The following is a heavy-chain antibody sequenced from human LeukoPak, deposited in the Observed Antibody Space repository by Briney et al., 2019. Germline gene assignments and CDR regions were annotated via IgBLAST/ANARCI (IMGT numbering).Heavy chain of an antibody. CDR1: VGTFSSYA. CDR2: IIPIFGTA. V-gene: IGHV1-69*13. D-gene: IGHD5-12*01. CDR3: ARAVSGYDPGYFDY. Sequence: VASVKVSCKASVGTFSSYAISWVRQAPGQGREWMGGIIPIFGTANYAQKFQGRVTITADESTSTAYMELSSLRSEDTAVYYCARAVSGYDPGYFDYWGQGTLVTVSS. J-gene: IGHJ4*02.